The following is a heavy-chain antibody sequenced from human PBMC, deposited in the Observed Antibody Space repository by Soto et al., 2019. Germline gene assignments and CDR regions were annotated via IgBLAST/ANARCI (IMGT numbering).Heavy chain of an antibody. D-gene: IGHD2-15*01. J-gene: IGHJ3*02. V-gene: IGHV3-23*01. CDR2: VTADGGT. Sequence: EVQVLESGGGLVQPGGSLRLSCEGSGFTVSSHAMTWIRQAPGKGPEWVSTVTADGGTYYADSVKGRFAMSRDTSENTLYLQMNSLEAEDTAAYYCAPHVSCSGGSCQYDAFAIRGQGTMVTVSS. CDR1: GFTVSSHA. CDR3: APHVSCSGGSCQYDAFAI.